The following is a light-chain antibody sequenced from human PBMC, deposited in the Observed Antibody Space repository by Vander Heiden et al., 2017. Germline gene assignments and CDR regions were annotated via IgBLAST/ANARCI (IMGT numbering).Light chain of an antibody. CDR2: AAS. Sequence: ASSFSASVGDRVIIPCRASHVIRNDLGWYQQRPGKAPKLLIYAASSLQSGVPLRFSGSGSGTDFTLTISSLQPEDFASYYCLQNYSYPRTFGQGTKVDIK. V-gene: IGKV1-6*01. CDR3: LQNYSYPRT. J-gene: IGKJ1*01. CDR1: HVIRND.